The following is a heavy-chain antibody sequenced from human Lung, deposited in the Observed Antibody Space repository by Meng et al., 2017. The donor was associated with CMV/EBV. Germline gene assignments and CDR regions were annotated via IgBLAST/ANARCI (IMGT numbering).Heavy chain of an antibody. Sequence: ASVXVSXXASGDRFTGYYIHWLRQAPGQGLEWMGRIDSNSGGTKYPQKFQGRVSMTRDTSISTAYMELNRLTSDDTALYYCARSRAYCGSDCQPPDYWGQGTPVTVSS. CDR1: GDRFTGYY. CDR2: IDSNSGGT. CDR3: ARSRAYCGSDCQPPDY. D-gene: IGHD2-21*01. J-gene: IGHJ4*02. V-gene: IGHV1-2*06.